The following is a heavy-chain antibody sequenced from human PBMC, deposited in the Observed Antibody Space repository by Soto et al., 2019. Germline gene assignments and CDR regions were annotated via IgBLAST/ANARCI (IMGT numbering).Heavy chain of an antibody. V-gene: IGHV4-30-4*01. J-gene: IGHJ6*02. CDR2: IYYTGST. D-gene: IGHD2-15*01. CDR3: ARGCSAGSCYSHYYGLDV. CDR1: GGSISSGNYY. Sequence: SETLSLTCTVSGGSISSGNYYWSWIRQSPGKGPEWIGYIYYTGSTYYSPSLKSRITISVDTSKNQFSLKLSSVTAADTAVYYCARGCSAGSCYSHYYGLDVWGQGTTVTVS.